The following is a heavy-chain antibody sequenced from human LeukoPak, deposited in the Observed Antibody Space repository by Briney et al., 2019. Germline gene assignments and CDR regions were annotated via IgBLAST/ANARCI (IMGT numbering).Heavy chain of an antibody. J-gene: IGHJ6*03. D-gene: IGHD3-16*01. CDR2: IYTSGST. CDR3: ARKQRGHVLRYYYYMDV. V-gene: IGHV4-61*02. Sequence: PSQTPSLTCTVSGGSISSGSYYWSWIRQPAVKGLEWIGRIYTSGSTNYNPSLKSRVTISVDTSKNQFSLKLSSVTAADTAVYYCARKQRGHVLRYYYYMDVWGKGTTVTVSS. CDR1: GGSISSGSYY.